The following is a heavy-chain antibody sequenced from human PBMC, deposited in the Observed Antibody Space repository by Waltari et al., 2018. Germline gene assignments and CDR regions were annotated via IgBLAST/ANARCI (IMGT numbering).Heavy chain of an antibody. CDR1: GGSISSYY. D-gene: IGHD6-19*01. Sequence: QVQLQESGPGLVKPSETLSLTCTVSGGSISSYYWSWIRQPPGKGLEWIGYIYYSVSTNSNPSLKSRVTISVDTSKNQFSLKLSSVTAADTAVYYCAHSWGLAFDIWGQGTMVTVSS. CDR3: AHSWGLAFDI. CDR2: IYYSVST. J-gene: IGHJ3*02. V-gene: IGHV4-59*08.